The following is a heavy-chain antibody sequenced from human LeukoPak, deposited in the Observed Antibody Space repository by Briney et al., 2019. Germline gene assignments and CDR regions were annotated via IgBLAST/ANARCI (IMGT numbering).Heavy chain of an antibody. J-gene: IGHJ4*02. D-gene: IGHD3-10*01. Sequence: PGGSLRLSCAASGFTFNNYAMNWVRQAPGKGLEWVSAISASGGNTYYADSVKGRFTISRDNSKNTLFLQMNSLRAEDTALYFCAKVRDGSFDYWGQGTLVTVFS. V-gene: IGHV3-23*01. CDR2: ISASGGNT. CDR3: AKVRDGSFDY. CDR1: GFTFNNYA.